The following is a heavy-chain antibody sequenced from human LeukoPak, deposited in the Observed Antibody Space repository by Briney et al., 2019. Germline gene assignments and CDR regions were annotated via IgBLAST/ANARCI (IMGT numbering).Heavy chain of an antibody. V-gene: IGHV3-9*01. Sequence: GGSLRLSCAASGFTFDDYAMHWVRQAPGKGLEWVSGISWNSGSIGYADSVKGRFTISRDNAKNSLYLQMNSLRAEDTALYYCAKDTAPDGYSGYLFDYWGQGTLVTVSS. CDR2: ISWNSGSI. J-gene: IGHJ4*02. D-gene: IGHD5-12*01. CDR1: GFTFDDYA. CDR3: AKDTAPDGYSGYLFDY.